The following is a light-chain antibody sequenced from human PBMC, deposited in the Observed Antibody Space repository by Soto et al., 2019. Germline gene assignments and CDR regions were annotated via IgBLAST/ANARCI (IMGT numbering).Light chain of an antibody. V-gene: IGLV2-14*01. Sequence: LTQPASVSGSPGQSITISCTGTSRDVGGYNYVSWYQQHPGKAPELMIHDVSNRPSGVSNRFSGSKSGNTASLTISGLQAEDEADYYCCSYAGSSAYVFGTGTKVTVL. CDR1: SRDVGGYNY. J-gene: IGLJ1*01. CDR3: CSYAGSSAYV. CDR2: DVS.